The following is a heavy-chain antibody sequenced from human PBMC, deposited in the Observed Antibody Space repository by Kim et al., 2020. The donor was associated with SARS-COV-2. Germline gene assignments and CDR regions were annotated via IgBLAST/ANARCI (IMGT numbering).Heavy chain of an antibody. CDR2: ISWDGGST. CDR1: GFTFDDYT. Sequence: GGSLRLSCAASGFTFDDYTMHWVRQAPGKGLEWVSLISWDGGSTYYADSVKGRFTISRDNSKNSLYLQMNSLRTEDTALYYCAKDMGYYYGSGNYGGFDYWGQGTLVTASS. J-gene: IGHJ4*02. V-gene: IGHV3-43*01. CDR3: AKDMGYYYGSGNYGGFDY. D-gene: IGHD3-10*01.